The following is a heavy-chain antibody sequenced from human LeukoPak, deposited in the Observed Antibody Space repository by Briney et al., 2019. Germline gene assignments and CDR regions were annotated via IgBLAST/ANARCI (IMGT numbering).Heavy chain of an antibody. Sequence: SETLSLTCTVSGGSISSYYWSWIRQPAGKGLEWIGRIYTSGSTNYNPSLKSRVTMSVDTSKNQFSLKLSSVTAEDTAVYYCAKDNPSTGTFDYWGQGTLVTVSS. V-gene: IGHV4-4*07. CDR1: GGSISSYY. J-gene: IGHJ4*02. CDR2: IYTSGST. D-gene: IGHD1-1*01. CDR3: AKDNPSTGTFDY.